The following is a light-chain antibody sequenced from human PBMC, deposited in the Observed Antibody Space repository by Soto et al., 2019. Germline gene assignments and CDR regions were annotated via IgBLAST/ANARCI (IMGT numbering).Light chain of an antibody. CDR2: GAS. J-gene: IGKJ1*01. CDR1: QSVSSN. Sequence: MVMTQSPATLSVSPGERATLSCRASQSVSSNLAWYQQKPGQAPRLLIYGASTRATGIPARFSGSGSGTEFTHTISSLQSEDFAVYYCQQYNNWLQTFGQGTKVEIK. CDR3: QQYNNWLQT. V-gene: IGKV3-15*01.